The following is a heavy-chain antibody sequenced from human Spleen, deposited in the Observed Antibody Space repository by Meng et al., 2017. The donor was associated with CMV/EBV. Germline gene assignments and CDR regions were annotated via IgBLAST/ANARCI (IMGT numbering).Heavy chain of an antibody. J-gene: IGHJ5*02. D-gene: IGHD7-27*01. CDR1: GDSISNFY. Sequence: GSLRLSCTVSGDSISNFYWSWIRQPPGKGLEYIGYIYYSGSTNYNPSLKSRVTISVDTSKNQFSLKLSSVTAADTAIYYCARGVGWGSSWFDPWGQGTLVTVSS. V-gene: IGHV4-59*01. CDR2: IYYSGST. CDR3: ARGVGWGSSWFDP.